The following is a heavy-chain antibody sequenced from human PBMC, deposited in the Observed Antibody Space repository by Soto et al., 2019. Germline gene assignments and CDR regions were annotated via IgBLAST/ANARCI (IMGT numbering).Heavy chain of an antibody. D-gene: IGHD2-2*03. J-gene: IGHJ4*02. CDR2: IYGGGNGP. Sequence: EVQVLESGGGLVQPGGSLRLSCAATGFTFSDFAMSWVRQAPGQGLEWVSSIYGGGNGPHYADSVKGRVTISRDDSKNTLYMQMNSLRAEDTAVYYCAKMEGMDPWAYSFDYWGQGTLVTVSS. CDR3: AKMEGMDPWAYSFDY. V-gene: IGHV3-23*01. CDR1: GFTFSDFA.